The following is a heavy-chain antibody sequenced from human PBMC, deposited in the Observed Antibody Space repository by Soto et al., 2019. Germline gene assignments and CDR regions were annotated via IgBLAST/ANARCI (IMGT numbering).Heavy chain of an antibody. Sequence: LSLTFSVSGDTISNTYYWGWIRHPAGKGLEWIGTIYESGSTYYNPSLHRRVIMSVDTSKNQFSLKLTSVTAADTAVYFCARVKEEIVVVPRLVYPFNWFDPWGPGIRVTVSS. CDR2: IYESGST. CDR1: GDTISNTYY. D-gene: IGHD2-2*01. V-gene: IGHV4-38-2*02. CDR3: ARVKEEIVVVPRLVYPFNWFDP. J-gene: IGHJ5*02.